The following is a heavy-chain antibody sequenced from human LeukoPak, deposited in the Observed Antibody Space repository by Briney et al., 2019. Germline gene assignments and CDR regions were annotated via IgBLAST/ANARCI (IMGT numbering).Heavy chain of an antibody. V-gene: IGHV1-69*13. D-gene: IGHD3-10*01. CDR3: ARAPGPGRDYYGMDV. J-gene: IGHJ6*02. Sequence: GASVKVSCKASGGTFSSYAISWVRQAPGQGLEWMGGIIPIFGAANYAPKFQGRVTITADESTSTAYMELSSLRSEDTAVYYCARAPGPGRDYYGMDVWGQGTTVTVSS. CDR1: GGTFSSYA. CDR2: IIPIFGAA.